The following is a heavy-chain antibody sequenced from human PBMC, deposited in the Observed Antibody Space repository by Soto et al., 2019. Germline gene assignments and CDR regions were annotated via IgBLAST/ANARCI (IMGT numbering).Heavy chain of an antibody. V-gene: IGHV3-30-3*01. CDR1: GFTFSSYA. J-gene: IGHJ4*02. D-gene: IGHD5-18*01. CDR2: ISYAGSNK. Sequence: QVQLVESGGGVVQPGRSLRLSCAASGFTFSSYAMHWVRQAPGKGLEWVAVISYAGSNKYYADSVKGRFTISRDNSKNTLYLQMNSLRAEDTAVYYCAGDRRWIQLWLILYYFDYWGQGTLVTVSS. CDR3: AGDRRWIQLWLILYYFDY.